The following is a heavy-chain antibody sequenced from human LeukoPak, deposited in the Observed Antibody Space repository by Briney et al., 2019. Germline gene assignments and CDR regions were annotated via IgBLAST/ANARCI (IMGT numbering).Heavy chain of an antibody. D-gene: IGHD3-3*01. Sequence: PSETLSLTCTVSGGSISSVGYYWSWIRQPPGKGLEWIGYIYHSGSTYYNPSLKSRVTISVDRSKNQFSLKLSSVTAADTAVYYCARIPYYDFWSGYTLFDYWGQGTLVTVSS. J-gene: IGHJ4*02. CDR2: IYHSGST. CDR1: GGSISSVGYY. V-gene: IGHV4-30-2*01. CDR3: ARIPYYDFWSGYTLFDY.